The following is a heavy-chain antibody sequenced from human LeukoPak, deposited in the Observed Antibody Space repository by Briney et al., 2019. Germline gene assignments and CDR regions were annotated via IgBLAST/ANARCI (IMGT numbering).Heavy chain of an antibody. CDR1: GFTFSDYG. D-gene: IGHD2-2*01. CDR2: IIWSGSQT. CDR3: AKDLRTEVIPDDRDASDM. Sequence: GLSLRLSCAASGFTFSDYGMSWVRQAPGKGLEWVSSIIWSGSQTSYAESVKGRFTISRDNSKSTLFLQLNSLRAEDTAVYYCAKDLRTEVIPDDRDASDMWGQGTLVTVSS. J-gene: IGHJ3*02. V-gene: IGHV3-23*01.